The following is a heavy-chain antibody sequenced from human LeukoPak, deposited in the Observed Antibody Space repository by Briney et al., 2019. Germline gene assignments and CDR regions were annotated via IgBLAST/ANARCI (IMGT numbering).Heavy chain of an antibody. CDR1: GGSISSDEYY. Sequence: PSQTLSLTCTVSGGSISSDEYYWSWIRQHPGKGLEWIGYIHYSGSTYYNPSLKSRLTISVGTSKNQFSLKLSSVTAADTAVYYCARQRSYNWHFDLWGRGTLVTVSS. CDR2: IHYSGST. D-gene: IGHD3-10*01. J-gene: IGHJ2*01. V-gene: IGHV4-31*03. CDR3: ARQRSYNWHFDL.